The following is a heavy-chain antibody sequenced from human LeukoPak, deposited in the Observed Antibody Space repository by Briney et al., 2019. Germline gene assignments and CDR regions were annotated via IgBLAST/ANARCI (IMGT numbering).Heavy chain of an antibody. CDR1: GFTFSSYW. D-gene: IGHD6-13*01. Sequence: AGGSLRLSCAASGFTFSSYWMSWVRQAPGKGLEWVANIKQDGSEKYYVDSVKGRFTISRDNAKNSLYLQMNSPRAEDTAVYYCARDGSSWYGDYYYGMDVWGQGTTVTVS. CDR3: ARDGSSWYGDYYYGMDV. CDR2: IKQDGSEK. J-gene: IGHJ6*02. V-gene: IGHV3-7*03.